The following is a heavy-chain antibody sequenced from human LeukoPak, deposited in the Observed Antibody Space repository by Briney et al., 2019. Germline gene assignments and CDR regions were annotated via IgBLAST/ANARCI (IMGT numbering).Heavy chain of an antibody. CDR3: IRTVRSDMSI. Sequence: PGGSLRLSCSASGFTFTNYAMHWVRQAPGKGLEFVSSISSDGGITYYADSVKGRFNISRDNSKDTLYLQMSSLRGDDTAIYYCIRTVRSDMSIWGQGTMVTVSS. D-gene: IGHD1-1*01. V-gene: IGHV3-64D*09. J-gene: IGHJ3*02. CDR2: ISSDGGIT. CDR1: GFTFTNYA.